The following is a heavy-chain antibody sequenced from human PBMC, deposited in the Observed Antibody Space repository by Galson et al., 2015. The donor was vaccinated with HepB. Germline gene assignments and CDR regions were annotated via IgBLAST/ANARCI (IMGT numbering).Heavy chain of an antibody. V-gene: IGHV5-10-1*01. CDR3: ARTDSNRYYYYYYMDV. Sequence: QSGAEVKKPGESLRISCKGSGYSFTSYWISWVRQMPGKGLEWMGRIDPSDSYTNYSPSFQGHVTISADKSISTAYLQWSSLKASDTAMYYCARTDSNRYYYYYYMDVWGKGTTVTVSS. CDR2: IDPSDSYT. D-gene: IGHD4-11*01. J-gene: IGHJ6*03. CDR1: GYSFTSYW.